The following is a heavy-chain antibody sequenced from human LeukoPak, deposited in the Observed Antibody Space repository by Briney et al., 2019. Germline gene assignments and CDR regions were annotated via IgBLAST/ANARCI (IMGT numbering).Heavy chain of an antibody. D-gene: IGHD2-15*01. V-gene: IGHV4-34*01. CDR2: INHSGST. Sequence: SETLSLTCAVYGGSFSGYYWSWIRQPPGKGLEWIGEINHSGSTNYNPSLKSRVTISVDTSKNQFSLKLSSVTAADTAVYYCARQPAEYYGGSPDIGDAFDIWGQGTMVTVSS. J-gene: IGHJ3*02. CDR3: ARQPAEYYGGSPDIGDAFDI. CDR1: GGSFSGYY.